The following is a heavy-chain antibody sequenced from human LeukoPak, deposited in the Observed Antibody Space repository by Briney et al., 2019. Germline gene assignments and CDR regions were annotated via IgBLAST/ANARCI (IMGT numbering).Heavy chain of an antibody. J-gene: IGHJ5*01. CDR1: GGSISSSSYY. CDR2: IYYSGST. CDR3: ARDQEHCSGTSCYPYWYDS. Sequence: SETLSLTCTVSGGSISSSSYYWGWIRQPPGKGLEWIGSIYYSGSTYYNPSLKSRVTISVDTSKNQFSPKLSSVTAADTAVYFCARDQEHCSGTSCYPYWYDSWGQGTLVTVSS. V-gene: IGHV4-39*07. D-gene: IGHD2-2*01.